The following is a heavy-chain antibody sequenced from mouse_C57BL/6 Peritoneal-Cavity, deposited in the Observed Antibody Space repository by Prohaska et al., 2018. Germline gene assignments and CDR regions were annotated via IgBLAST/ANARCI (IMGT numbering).Heavy chain of an antibody. CDR1: GFTFSDYY. CDR3: ARDRGNYYAMDY. Sequence: EVKLVESEGGLVQPGSSMKLSCTASGFTFSDYYMAWVRQVPEKGLEWVANINYDGSSTYYLDSLKSRFIISRDNAKNILYLQMSSLKYEDTATYYCARDRGNYYAMDYWGQGTSVTVSS. CDR2: INYDGSST. V-gene: IGHV5-16*01. J-gene: IGHJ4*01. D-gene: IGHD2-1*01.